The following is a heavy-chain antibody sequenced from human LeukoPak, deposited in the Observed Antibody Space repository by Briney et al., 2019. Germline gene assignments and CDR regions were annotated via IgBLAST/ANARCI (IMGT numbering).Heavy chain of an antibody. CDR2: INHSGST. Sequence: SSETLSLTCAVYGGSFSGYYWSWIRQPPGKGLEWIGEINHSGSTNYNPSLKSRVTISVDTSKNQFSLKLSSVTAADTAVYYCARDKYYYDSSASIRFDYWGQGTLVTVSS. CDR3: ARDKYYYDSSASIRFDY. J-gene: IGHJ4*02. V-gene: IGHV4-34*01. CDR1: GGSFSGYY. D-gene: IGHD3-22*01.